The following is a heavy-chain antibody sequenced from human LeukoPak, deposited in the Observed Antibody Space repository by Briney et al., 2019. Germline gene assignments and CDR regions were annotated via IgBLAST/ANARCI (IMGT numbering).Heavy chain of an antibody. CDR1: GYAFTSYD. J-gene: IGHJ6*02. V-gene: IGHV1-8*01. CDR2: MNPNSGNT. D-gene: IGHD6-19*01. CDR3: AKDMLRAVAGIGPPNYYYGMDV. Sequence: ASVKVSCKASGYAFTSYDINWVRQATGQGLEWMGYMNPNSGNTDSAQKFQGRVTMTRNTSISTAYMELSSLRAEDTALYYCAKDMLRAVAGIGPPNYYYGMDVWGQGTTATVSS.